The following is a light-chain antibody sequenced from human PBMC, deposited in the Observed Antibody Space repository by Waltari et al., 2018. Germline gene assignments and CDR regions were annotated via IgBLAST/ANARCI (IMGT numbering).Light chain of an antibody. CDR1: QSVTRNY. CDR2: GAS. V-gene: IGKV3-20*01. Sequence: EIVLTQSPGTLSLSPGERATLSCRASQSVTRNYLAWYQQKPGQAPRLLIYGASIRATGIPDRFSGSGSGTDFTVTISRLEPDDFAVYYCQQYGSSPATFDQGP. CDR3: QQYGSSPAT. J-gene: IGKJ1*01.